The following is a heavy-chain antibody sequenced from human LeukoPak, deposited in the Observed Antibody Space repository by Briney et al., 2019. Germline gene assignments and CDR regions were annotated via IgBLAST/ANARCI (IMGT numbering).Heavy chain of an antibody. CDR3: RAVAGTEIDY. D-gene: IGHD6-19*01. Sequence: ASVKVSCKVSGYTLTELSMHWVRQAPGKGLEWMGGFDPEDGETIYAQKFQGRVTMTEDTSTDTAYMELSSLRSEDTALYYCRAVAGTEIDYWGQGTLVTVSS. CDR1: GYTLTELS. CDR2: FDPEDGET. J-gene: IGHJ4*02. V-gene: IGHV1-24*01.